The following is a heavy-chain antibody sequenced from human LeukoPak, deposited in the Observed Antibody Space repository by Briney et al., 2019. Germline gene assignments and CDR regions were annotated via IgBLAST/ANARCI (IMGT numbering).Heavy chain of an antibody. V-gene: IGHV4-39*01. CDR3: ARWYSGFDF. D-gene: IGHD1-26*01. Sequence: SETLSLTCSVSGGSVSSSSYFWCWIRQPPGKGLEWIGNVYQTGSTYYNPSLKSRVTISVDTSKNQFSLKLSSVTTADTSVYYCARWYSGFDFWGQGTLVTVSS. CDR1: GGSVSSSSYF. CDR2: VYQTGST. J-gene: IGHJ4*02.